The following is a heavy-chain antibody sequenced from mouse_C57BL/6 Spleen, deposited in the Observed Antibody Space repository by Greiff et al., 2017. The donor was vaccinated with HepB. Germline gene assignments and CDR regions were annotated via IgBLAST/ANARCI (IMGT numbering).Heavy chain of an antibody. V-gene: IGHV1-80*01. CDR3: ARLYYDYEDAMDY. CDR1: GYAFSSYW. Sequence: VMLVESGAELVKPGASVKISCKASGYAFSSYWMNWVKQRPGKGLEWIGQIYPGDGDTNYNGKFKGKATLTADKSSSTAYMQLSSLTSEDSAVYFCARLYYDYEDAMDYWGQGASVTVSS. J-gene: IGHJ4*01. D-gene: IGHD2-4*01. CDR2: IYPGDGDT.